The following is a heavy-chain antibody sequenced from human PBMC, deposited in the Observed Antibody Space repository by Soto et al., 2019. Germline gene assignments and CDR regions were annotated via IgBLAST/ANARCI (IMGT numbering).Heavy chain of an antibody. D-gene: IGHD3-10*01. V-gene: IGHV4-31*03. CDR1: GGSISSGGYY. CDR3: ARTITNRGNYYMDV. J-gene: IGHJ6*03. Sequence: PSETLSLTCTVSGGSISSGGYYWSWIRQHPGKCLEWIGYIYYSWSTYYNPSLKSRVTISVDTSKNQFSLKLSSLTAADTAVYYCARTITNRGNYYMDVWGKGTTVTVSS. CDR2: IYYSWST.